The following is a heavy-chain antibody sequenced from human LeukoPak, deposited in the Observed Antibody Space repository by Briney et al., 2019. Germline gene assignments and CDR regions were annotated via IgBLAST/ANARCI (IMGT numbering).Heavy chain of an antibody. V-gene: IGHV4-34*01. D-gene: IGHD2-15*01. CDR2: INTRGST. Sequence: SSETLPLTCAVYGGSLSDHYWSWFRQPPGKGLEWIGEINTRGSTKYNTYLKSRVTISVDTSKNQFSLNLSSVTAADTAVYYCAREPGYCSGGSCYGGWFDPWGQGTLVTVSS. CDR1: GGSLSDHY. CDR3: AREPGYCSGGSCYGGWFDP. J-gene: IGHJ5*02.